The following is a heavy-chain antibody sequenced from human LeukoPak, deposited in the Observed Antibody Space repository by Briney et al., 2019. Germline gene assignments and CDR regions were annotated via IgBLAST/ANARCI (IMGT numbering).Heavy chain of an antibody. V-gene: IGHV1-8*02. CDR1: GGTFSSYA. CDR2: MNPNSGNT. CDR3: ARGVKWLRFPSNFDY. D-gene: IGHD5-12*01. Sequence: ASVKVSCKASGGTFSSYAISWVRQAPGQGLEWMGWMNPNSGNTGYAQKFQGRVTMTRNTSISTAYMELSSLRSEDTAVYYCARGVKWLRFPSNFDYWGQGNVVTVSS. J-gene: IGHJ4*02.